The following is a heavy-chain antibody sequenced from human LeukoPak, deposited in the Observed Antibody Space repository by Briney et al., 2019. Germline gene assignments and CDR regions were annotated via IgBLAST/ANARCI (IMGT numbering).Heavy chain of an antibody. J-gene: IGHJ3*02. CDR3: AKGEWVSRDAFDI. CDR2: ISGSGGST. CDR1: GFTFSSYS. D-gene: IGHD3-3*01. Sequence: PGGSLRLSCAASGFTFSSYSMNWVRQAPGKGLEWVSAISGSGGSTYYADSVKGRFTISRDNSKNTLYLQMNSLRAEDTAVYYCAKGEWVSRDAFDIWGQGTMVTVSS. V-gene: IGHV3-23*01.